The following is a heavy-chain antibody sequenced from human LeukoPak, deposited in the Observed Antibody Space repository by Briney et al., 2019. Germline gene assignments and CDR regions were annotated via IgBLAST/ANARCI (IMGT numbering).Heavy chain of an antibody. CDR2: INSDGSTT. D-gene: IGHD5-18*01. CDR1: GFTFSSYG. Sequence: GGSLSLYCVASGFTFSSYGMHWVRQAPGQGLVGASHINSDGSTTNYADSVRGRFTISRDNAKNTVHLQMNSLRAEDTAVYYCARDYNYAIDYWGQGTLVTVSS. V-gene: IGHV3-74*01. CDR3: ARDYNYAIDY. J-gene: IGHJ4*02.